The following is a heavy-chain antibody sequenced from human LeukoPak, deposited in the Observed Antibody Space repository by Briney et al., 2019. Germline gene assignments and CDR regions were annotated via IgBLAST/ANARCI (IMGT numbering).Heavy chain of an antibody. V-gene: IGHV3-30*18. CDR3: AKGIAVAVGGLGY. CDR1: GFLFSRYG. CDR2: ISYDGSNK. J-gene: IGHJ4*02. Sequence: PGSSVRLSCAACGFLFSRYGMHWVREAPGKGLEWVAVISYDGSNKYYADSVKGLFTISRDNSKNTLYLQMNSLRAEDTAVYYCAKGIAVAVGGLGYWGQGTLVTVSS. D-gene: IGHD6-19*01.